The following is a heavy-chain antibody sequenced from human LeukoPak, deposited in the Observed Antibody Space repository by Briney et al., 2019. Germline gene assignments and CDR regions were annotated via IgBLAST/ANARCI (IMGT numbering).Heavy chain of an antibody. Sequence: SETLSLTCAIYGGSFSGYYWSWIRQPPGKGLEWIGEINHSGSTNYNPSLKSRVTISVDTSKNQFSLKLSSVTAADTAVYYCARRRSSSSPYYYYYMDVWGKGTTVTVSS. CDR1: GGSFSGYY. CDR3: ARRRSSSSPYYYYYMDV. CDR2: INHSGST. J-gene: IGHJ6*03. V-gene: IGHV4-34*01. D-gene: IGHD6-6*01.